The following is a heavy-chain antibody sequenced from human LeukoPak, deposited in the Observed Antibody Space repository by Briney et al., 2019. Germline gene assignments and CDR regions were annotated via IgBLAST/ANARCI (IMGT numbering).Heavy chain of an antibody. D-gene: IGHD5-12*01. V-gene: IGHV3-23*01. J-gene: IGHJ6*03. Sequence: PGGSLRLSCAASALTFSSYAMSWVRQAPGKGLEWVSGISAGGGSRYYADYVEGRFTISRDNSKNTLYLEVNSLRAEDTAVYNRAKDGGYSANIYYMDVWGKGTTVTVSS. CDR2: ISAGGGSR. CDR3: AKDGGYSANIYYMDV. CDR1: ALTFSSYA.